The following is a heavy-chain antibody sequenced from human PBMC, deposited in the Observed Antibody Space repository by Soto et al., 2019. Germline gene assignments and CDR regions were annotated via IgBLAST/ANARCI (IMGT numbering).Heavy chain of an antibody. J-gene: IGHJ5*02. CDR1: GGTFSSYA. V-gene: IGHV1-69*05. CDR3: ARGLLVTFRYGYNWFDP. CDR2: IIPIFGTA. Sequence: SVKVSCKASGGTFSSYAISWVRQAPGQGLEWMGGIIPIFGTANYAQKFQGRVTMTRDASTSTVYMELSSLRSEDTAVYYCARGLLVTFRYGYNWFDPWGQGTLVTVSS. D-gene: IGHD5-18*01.